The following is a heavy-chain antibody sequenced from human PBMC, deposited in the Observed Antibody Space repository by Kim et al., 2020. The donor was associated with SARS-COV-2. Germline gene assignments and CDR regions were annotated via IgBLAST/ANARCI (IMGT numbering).Heavy chain of an antibody. CDR3: AKGGGAVVFSDSELDD. CDR2: ISGRASST. CDR1: GFTFSSYA. D-gene: IGHD1-26*01. Sequence: GGSLRLSCAASGFTFSSYAMSWVCQAPGKGLEWVSGISGRASSTSYADSVNGRFTISRDNSKNTLFLQMNNLRIEDTAMYYCAKGGGAVVFSDSELDDWGQGTKGTDSS. J-gene: IGHJ6*02. V-gene: IGHV3-23*01.